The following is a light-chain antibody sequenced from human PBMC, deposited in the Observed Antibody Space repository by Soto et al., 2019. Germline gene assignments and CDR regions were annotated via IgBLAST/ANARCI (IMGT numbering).Light chain of an antibody. V-gene: IGKV3-15*01. J-gene: IGKJ1*01. Sequence: EIVMTQSPATLSVSPGERATLSCRASQSVSSNLAWYQQKPGQAPRLLIYGASTRATGIPARFSGSGSGTEFTLTISSLQSEDFAVYYWQQFGTFGQGTKVEIK. CDR1: QSVSSN. CDR3: QQFGT. CDR2: GAS.